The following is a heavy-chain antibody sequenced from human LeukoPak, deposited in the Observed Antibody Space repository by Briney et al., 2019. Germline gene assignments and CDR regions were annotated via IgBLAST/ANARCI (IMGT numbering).Heavy chain of an antibody. CDR3: ARGNLVAYYFDY. Sequence: GASVKVSCKASGYTFTSYDINWVRQATGQGLEWMGWMNPNSGNTGYAQKFQGRVTMTRNTSISTAYMELSSLRSEDTAVYYCARGNLVAYYFDYWGQGTLVTVSS. CDR1: GYTFTSYD. V-gene: IGHV1-8*01. D-gene: IGHD2-21*01. J-gene: IGHJ4*02. CDR2: MNPNSGNT.